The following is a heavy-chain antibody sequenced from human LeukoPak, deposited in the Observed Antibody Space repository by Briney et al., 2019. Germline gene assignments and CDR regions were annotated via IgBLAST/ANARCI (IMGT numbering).Heavy chain of an antibody. CDR2: IIPILGIA. CDR1: GGTFSSYA. J-gene: IGHJ6*02. D-gene: IGHD1-26*01. V-gene: IGHV1-69*04. CDR3: ASLVGATTGPPYYYYGMDV. Sequence: VASVKVSWKASGGTFSSYAISWGRQAPGQGLEWRGRIIPILGIAKYAQKFQGRVTITADKSTSTAYMELSSLRSEDTAVYYCASLVGATTGPPYYYYGMDVWGQGTTVTVSS.